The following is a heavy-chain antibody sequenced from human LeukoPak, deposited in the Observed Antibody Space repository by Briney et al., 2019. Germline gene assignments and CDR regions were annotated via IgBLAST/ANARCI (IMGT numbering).Heavy chain of an antibody. CDR2: IYPGDSDT. V-gene: IGHV5-51*01. CDR3: ARQNFYDFCSGYFDY. D-gene: IGHD3-3*01. Sequence: GEPLKISCKGSGYSFTSYWIGWVRQMPGKGLEWMGNIYPGDSDTRYSPFFQGQVTISANKYINTAYLQWSSLNASDTAMYYCARQNFYDFCSGYFDYWGQGTLVTVSS. CDR1: GYSFTSYW. J-gene: IGHJ4*02.